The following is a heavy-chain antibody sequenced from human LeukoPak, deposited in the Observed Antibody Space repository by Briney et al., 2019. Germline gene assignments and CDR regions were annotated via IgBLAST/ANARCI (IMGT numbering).Heavy chain of an antibody. CDR2: IKLDGSEE. J-gene: IGHJ4*02. D-gene: IGHD6-6*01. V-gene: IGHV3-7*01. Sequence: GGSLRLSCAASGFSFSRYWMYWVRQAPGKGLEWVASIKLDGSEEYYVVSVKGRFTISRDNAKSSLFLQKNSLRAEDTALYYCARGPARARLDYWGQRTLVTVS. CDR1: GFSFSRYW. CDR3: ARGPARARLDY.